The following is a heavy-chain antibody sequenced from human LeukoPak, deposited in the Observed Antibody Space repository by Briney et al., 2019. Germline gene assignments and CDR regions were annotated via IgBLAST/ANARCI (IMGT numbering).Heavy chain of an antibody. CDR1: GFTFSSYE. J-gene: IGHJ4*02. V-gene: IGHV3-48*03. CDR2: ITSGRTI. D-gene: IGHD5-18*01. Sequence: GGSLRLSCAASGFTFSSYEMSWVRQAPGKGLEWVSYITSGRTIYYADSVKGRFTISRNNAKNSLYLQMNSLRGEDTAVYYCARGRYNYGSPSHSFDYWGQGTLVTVSS. CDR3: ARGRYNYGSPSHSFDY.